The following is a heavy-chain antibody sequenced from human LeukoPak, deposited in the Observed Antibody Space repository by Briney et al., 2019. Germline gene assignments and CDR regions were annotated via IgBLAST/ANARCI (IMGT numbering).Heavy chain of an antibody. V-gene: IGHV3-23*01. Sequence: SGGSLRLSCAASGFTFSNYAMXXXXXXXXXXXXXXXTXSSSGGRTYYADXXXXRXXXSXDNXXXTLYLHMNSLRAEDTAVYYCAKVQYGGYDKYYFDYWGQGTLVTVSS. CDR1: GFTFSNYA. J-gene: IGHJ4*02. CDR2: XSSSGGRT. CDR3: AKVQYGGYDKYYFDY. D-gene: IGHD5-12*01.